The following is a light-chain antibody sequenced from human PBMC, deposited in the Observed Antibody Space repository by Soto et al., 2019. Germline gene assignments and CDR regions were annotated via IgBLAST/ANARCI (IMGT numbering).Light chain of an antibody. CDR1: SSDIGGYNY. CDR2: EVS. CDR3: NSYTSSSTLYV. V-gene: IGLV2-14*01. Sequence: QSALTQPASVSGSPGQSITISCTGNSSDIGGYNYVSWYQQHPGKAPKLMLYEVSNRPSGVSNRFSGFKSGNTASLTITGLQAEDEADYYCNSYTSSSTLYVFGTGTKVTVL. J-gene: IGLJ1*01.